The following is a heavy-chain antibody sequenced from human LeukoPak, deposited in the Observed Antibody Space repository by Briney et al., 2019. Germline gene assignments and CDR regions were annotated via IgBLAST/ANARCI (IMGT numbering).Heavy chain of an antibody. V-gene: IGHV4-59*08. Sequence: SETLSLTCTVSGGSMSSYYWSWIRQPPGKGLEWIGYIYYSGSTNYNPSLKSRVTISVDTSKNQFSLKLSSVTAADTAVYYCASTYSSSWYGGDWFDPWGQGTLVTVSS. CDR3: ASTYSSSWYGGDWFDP. CDR1: GGSMSSYY. D-gene: IGHD6-13*01. J-gene: IGHJ5*02. CDR2: IYYSGST.